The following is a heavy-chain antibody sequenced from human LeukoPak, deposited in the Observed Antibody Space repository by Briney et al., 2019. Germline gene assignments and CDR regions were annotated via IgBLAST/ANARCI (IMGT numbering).Heavy chain of an antibody. CDR2: IRYDGNNK. CDR3: AKTPGAAAVDYYYYYMDV. D-gene: IGHD6-13*01. J-gene: IGHJ6*03. V-gene: IGHV3-30*02. CDR1: GFTFSNYG. Sequence: PGGSLRLSCAASGFTFSNYGMHWVRQAPGKGLEWVAFIRYDGNNKYYADSVKGRFAISRDSSKNTLYLQMDSLSAEDTAVYYCAKTPGAAAVDYYYYYMDVWGKGTTVTVSS.